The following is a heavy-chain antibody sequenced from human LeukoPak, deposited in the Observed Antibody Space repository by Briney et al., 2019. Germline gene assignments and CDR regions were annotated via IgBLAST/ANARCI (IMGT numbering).Heavy chain of an antibody. Sequence: GGSLRLSCAASGFTFSSYAMSWVRQAPGKGLERVSAISGSGGTTYYADSVKGRFTISRDNSRNTLYLQMNSLSADDTAVFYCARHDRGSGSPYYFDYWGQGTLVTVSP. CDR1: GFTFSSYA. V-gene: IGHV3-23*01. CDR3: ARHDRGSGSPYYFDY. D-gene: IGHD3-10*01. CDR2: ISGSGGTT. J-gene: IGHJ4*02.